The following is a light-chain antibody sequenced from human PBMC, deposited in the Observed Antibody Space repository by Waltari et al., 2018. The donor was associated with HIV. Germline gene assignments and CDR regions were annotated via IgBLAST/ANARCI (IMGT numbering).Light chain of an antibody. J-gene: IGKJ1*01. V-gene: IGKV3-20*01. CDR3: QQYTSSPT. Sequence: EIVLTQSPGTLSSSPGESVTLSCRASQSVNINHLAWYQHKPGQSPRLLIYCTSDRATGIPDRFSGSGSGTDFSLTINRLEPEDFAIYYCQQYTSSPTFGQGTKVDMK. CDR2: CTS. CDR1: QSVNINH.